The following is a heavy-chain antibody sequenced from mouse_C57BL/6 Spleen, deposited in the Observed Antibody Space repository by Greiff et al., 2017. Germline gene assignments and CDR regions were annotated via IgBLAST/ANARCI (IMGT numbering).Heavy chain of an antibody. CDR2: IHPNSGST. D-gene: IGHD1-1*01. Sequence: QVQLKQPGAELVKPGASVKLSCKASGYTFTSYWMHWVKQRPGQGLEWIGMIHPNSGSTNYNETFKSKATLTVDKSSSTAYMQLSSLTSEDSAVYHCARETTVVAFDYWGQGTTLTVSS. J-gene: IGHJ2*01. CDR3: ARETTVVAFDY. V-gene: IGHV1-64*01. CDR1: GYTFTSYW.